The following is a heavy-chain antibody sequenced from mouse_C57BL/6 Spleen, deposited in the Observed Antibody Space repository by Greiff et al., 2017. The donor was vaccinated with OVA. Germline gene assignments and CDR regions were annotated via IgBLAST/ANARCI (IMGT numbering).Heavy chain of an antibody. CDR1: GYTFTDYY. Sequence: EVKLMESGPVLVKPGASVKMSCKASGYTFTDYYMNWVKQSHGKSLEWIGVINPYNGGTSYNQKFKGKATLTVDKSSSTAYMELNSLTSEDSAVYYCARSYDYDWGGYWGQGTTLTVSS. CDR3: ARSYDYDWGGY. V-gene: IGHV1-19*01. J-gene: IGHJ2*01. CDR2: INPYNGGT. D-gene: IGHD2-4*01.